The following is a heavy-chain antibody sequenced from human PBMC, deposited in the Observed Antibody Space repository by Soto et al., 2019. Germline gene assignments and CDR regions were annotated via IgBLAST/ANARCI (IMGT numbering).Heavy chain of an antibody. CDR3: ARDLSSSWPAGWFDP. Sequence: SVKVSCKASGYTFTSYGISWVRQAPGQGLEWMGWISAYNGNTNYAQKLQGRVTMTTDTSTSTAYMELSSLRSEDTAVYYCARDLSSSWPAGWFDPWGQGTLVTVSS. V-gene: IGHV1-18*04. D-gene: IGHD6-13*01. J-gene: IGHJ5*02. CDR1: GYTFTSYG. CDR2: ISAYNGNT.